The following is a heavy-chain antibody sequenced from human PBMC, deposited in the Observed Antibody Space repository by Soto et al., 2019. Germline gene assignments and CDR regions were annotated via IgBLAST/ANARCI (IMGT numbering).Heavy chain of an antibody. J-gene: IGHJ3*02. CDR3: ARVERGTATTVVDAFDI. D-gene: IGHD1-1*01. CDR2: MSHSGGT. V-gene: IGHV4-34*01. CDR1: GGFVSSGSYY. Sequence: QVQLQQWGAGLLKPSETLSLTCAVYGGFVSSGSYYWSWIRQPPGKGLEWIGEMSHSGGTHFNPCRKSRVTISVDTCKNQFSLKMSSVTAADTALYYCARVERGTATTVVDAFDIWGPGTMVTVSS.